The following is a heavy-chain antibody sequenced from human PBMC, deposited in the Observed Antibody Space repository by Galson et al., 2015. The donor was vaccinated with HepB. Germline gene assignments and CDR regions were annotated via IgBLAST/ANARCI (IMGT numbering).Heavy chain of an antibody. V-gene: IGHV1-46*01. CDR3: ARTYYYDSSGYQPLGY. Sequence: SVKVSCKASGYTFTSYYMHWVRQAPGQGLEWMGIISPSSGSTSYAQKFQGRVTMTRDTSTSTVYMELSSLRSEDTAVYYCARTYYYDSSGYQPLGYWGQGTLVTVSP. D-gene: IGHD3-22*01. CDR2: ISPSSGST. J-gene: IGHJ4*02. CDR1: GYTFTSYY.